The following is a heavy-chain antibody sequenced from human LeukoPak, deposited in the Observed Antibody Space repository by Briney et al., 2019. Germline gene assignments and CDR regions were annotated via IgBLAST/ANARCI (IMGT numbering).Heavy chain of an antibody. D-gene: IGHD3-10*01. CDR2: ISGSGGST. CDR1: GFTFSSYG. V-gene: IGHV3-23*01. Sequence: GGSLRLSCAASGFTFSSYGMSWVRQAPGKGLEWVSAISGSGGSTYYADSVKGRFTISRDNSKNTLYLQMNSLRAEDTAVYYCAKSLFRGGTRKDAYYFDYWGQGTLVTVSS. J-gene: IGHJ4*02. CDR3: AKSLFRGGTRKDAYYFDY.